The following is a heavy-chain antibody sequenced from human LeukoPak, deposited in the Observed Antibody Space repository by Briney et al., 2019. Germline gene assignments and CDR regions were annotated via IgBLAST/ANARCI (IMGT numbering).Heavy chain of an antibody. CDR1: GFTFSNFW. J-gene: IGHJ4*02. Sequence: GESLRLSCTASGFTFSNFWMGWVRQAPGKGLEWVANIKQDETEKFYLGSVEGRFTISRDNSKNTLYLQMNSLRAEDTAVYYCARVGLKSYYFDYWGQGTLVTVSS. CDR2: IKQDETEK. V-gene: IGHV3-7*03. CDR3: ARVGLKSYYFDY.